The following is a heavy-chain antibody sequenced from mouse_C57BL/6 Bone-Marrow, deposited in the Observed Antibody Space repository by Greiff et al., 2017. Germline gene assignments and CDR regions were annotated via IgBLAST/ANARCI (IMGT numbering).Heavy chain of an antibody. CDR1: GFTFSDYY. CDR3: ARRGTMITFDY. J-gene: IGHJ2*01. Sequence: EVHLVESGGGLVQPGGSLKLSCAASGFTFSDYYMYWVRQTPEKRLEWVAYISNGGGSTYYPDTVKGRFTISRDNAKNTLYLQMSRLKSEDTAMYYCARRGTMITFDYWGQGTTLTVSS. V-gene: IGHV5-12*01. CDR2: ISNGGGST. D-gene: IGHD2-4*01.